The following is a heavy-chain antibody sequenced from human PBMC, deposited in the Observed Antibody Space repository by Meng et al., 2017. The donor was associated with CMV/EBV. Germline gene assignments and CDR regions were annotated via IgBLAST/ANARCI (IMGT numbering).Heavy chain of an antibody. Sequence: QLQQPESGPGLVKPSETLSLTCTGSGGSISSSSYYWGWIRQPPGKGLEWIGSIYYSGSTYYNPSLKSRVTISVDTSKNQFSLKLSSVTAADTAVYYCARGVVTMIVVYDPWGQGTLVTVSS. CDR3: ARGVVTMIVVYDP. V-gene: IGHV4-39*07. CDR1: GGSISSSSYY. J-gene: IGHJ5*02. CDR2: IYYSGST. D-gene: IGHD3-22*01.